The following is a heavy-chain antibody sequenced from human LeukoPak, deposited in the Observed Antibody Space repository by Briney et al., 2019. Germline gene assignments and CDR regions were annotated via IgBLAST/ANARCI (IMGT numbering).Heavy chain of an antibody. J-gene: IGHJ4*02. CDR1: GFTFSSYG. Sequence: PGGTLRLSCAASGFTFSSYGMSWVRQAPGKGLEWVAVISYDGSNKYADSVKGRSTISRDNSKNTLYLQMHSLRAEDTAVYYCAKSHGYSYGFDYWGQGTLVTVSS. CDR3: AKSHGYSYGFDY. CDR2: ISYDGSNK. D-gene: IGHD5-18*01. V-gene: IGHV3-30*18.